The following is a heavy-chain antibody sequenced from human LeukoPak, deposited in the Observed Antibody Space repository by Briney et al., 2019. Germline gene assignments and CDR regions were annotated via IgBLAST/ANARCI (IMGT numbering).Heavy chain of an antibody. D-gene: IGHD6-13*01. V-gene: IGHV1-18*01. J-gene: IGHJ4*02. CDR1: GYTSPFYG. CDR2: ISTETQSP. CDR3: ARLTAAGQGNY. Sequence: ASVKVSCKVSGYTSPFYGITWVRQAPGQGLEWMGWISTETQSPNYAQKLQGRLTITTDIATSTAYMELRSLRYDDTAIYYCARLTAAGQGNYWGQGTLVTVSS.